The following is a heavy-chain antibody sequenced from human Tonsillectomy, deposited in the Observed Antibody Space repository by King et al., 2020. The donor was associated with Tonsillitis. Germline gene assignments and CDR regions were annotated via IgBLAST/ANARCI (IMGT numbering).Heavy chain of an antibody. CDR1: GYTFPTYW. Sequence: EQLVQSGAEVKKPGESLKISCQVSGYTFPTYWIGWVRQMPGKGLELMGLIYPGDSDTKYSPSFQGQVTMSVDKSSSIAYLQWSSLKASDTAMYYCATTFGSRGSGTRWFDPWGQGTLVTVSS. V-gene: IGHV5-51*01. CDR2: IYPGDSDT. D-gene: IGHD3-10*01. CDR3: ATTFGSRGSGTRWFDP. J-gene: IGHJ5*02.